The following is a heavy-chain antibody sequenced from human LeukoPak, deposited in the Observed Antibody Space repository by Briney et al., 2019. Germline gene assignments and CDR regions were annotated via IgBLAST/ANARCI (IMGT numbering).Heavy chain of an antibody. D-gene: IGHD4-17*01. CDR3: ARDLTVTPSH. V-gene: IGHV3-48*03. CDR2: ISSSGSTI. Sequence: GGSLRLSCAASGFTFSSYEMNWVRQAPGKGLEWVSYISSSGSTIYYADSVKGRFTISRDNAKNSLYLQMNSLRAEDTAVYYCARDLTVTPSHWGQGTLVTVSS. J-gene: IGHJ4*02. CDR1: GFTFSSYE.